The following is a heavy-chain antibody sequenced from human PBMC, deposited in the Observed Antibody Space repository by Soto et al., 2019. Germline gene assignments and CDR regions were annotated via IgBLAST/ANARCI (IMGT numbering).Heavy chain of an antibody. CDR2: ISYDGSNK. D-gene: IGHD3-10*01. CDR3: ARPMDGSGSYYPLYYYGMDV. CDR1: GFTFSSYA. V-gene: IGHV3-30-3*01. Sequence: SLRLSCAASGFTFSSYAMHWVRQAPGKGLEWVAVISYDGSNKYYADSVKGRFTISRDNSKNTLYLQMNSLRAEDTAVYYCARPMDGSGSYYPLYYYGMDVWGQGTTVTVSS. J-gene: IGHJ6*02.